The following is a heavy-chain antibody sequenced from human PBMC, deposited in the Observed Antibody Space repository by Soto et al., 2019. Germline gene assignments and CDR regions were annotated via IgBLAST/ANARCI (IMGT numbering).Heavy chain of an antibody. CDR1: GGSFSGYY. CDR3: ARVRAPPYYYYGMDV. V-gene: IGHV4-34*01. Sequence: SETLSLTCAVYGGSFSGYYWSWIRQPPGKGLEWIGEINHSGSTNYNPSLKSRVTISVDTSKNQFSPKLSSVTAADTAVYYCARVRAPPYYYYGMDVWGQWTTVTVSS. J-gene: IGHJ6*02. CDR2: INHSGST.